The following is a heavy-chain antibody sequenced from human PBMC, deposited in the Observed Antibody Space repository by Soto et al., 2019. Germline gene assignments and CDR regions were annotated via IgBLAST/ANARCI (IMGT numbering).Heavy chain of an antibody. CDR1: SGPSSSHN. CDR2: VYSTGGT. J-gene: IGHJ6*02. D-gene: IGHD1-1*01. V-gene: IGHV4-59*08. CDR3: VRQGIGNLHGLVDV. Sequence: QVQLQQSGPGLVKPSETLSLTCSVSSGPSSSHNWGWIRQPPGRGLEWIGYVYSTGGTSYNPSLKSRVTISADTSTNHISLTLTSVTAADTAVYYCVRQGIGNLHGLVDVSGQGTTVRVSS.